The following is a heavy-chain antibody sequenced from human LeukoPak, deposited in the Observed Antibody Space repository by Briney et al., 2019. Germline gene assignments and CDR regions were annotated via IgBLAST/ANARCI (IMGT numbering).Heavy chain of an antibody. CDR3: ASRGYCSGGSCSDFDY. D-gene: IGHD2-15*01. CDR2: INHSGST. Sequence: SETLSLTCAVYGGSFSGYYWSWIRQPPGKGLEWIGGINHSGSTNYNPSLKSRVTISVDTSKNQFSLKLSSVTAADTAVYYCASRGYCSGGSCSDFDYWGQGTLVTVSS. CDR1: GGSFSGYY. V-gene: IGHV4-34*01. J-gene: IGHJ4*02.